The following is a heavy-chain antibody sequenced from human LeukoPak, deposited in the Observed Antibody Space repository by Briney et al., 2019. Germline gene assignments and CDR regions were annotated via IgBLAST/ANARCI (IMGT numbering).Heavy chain of an antibody. CDR1: GGSISSYY. J-gene: IGHJ4*02. V-gene: IGHV4-59*01. CDR2: IYYSGST. CDR3: ARGRDIVVVPAAIKPMYYFDY. D-gene: IGHD2-2*02. Sequence: SGTLSLTCTVSGGSISSYYWSWIRQPPGKGLEWIGYIYYSGSTNYNPSLKSRVTISVDTSKNQFSLKLSSVTAADTAVYYCARGRDIVVVPAAIKPMYYFDYWGQGTLVTVSS.